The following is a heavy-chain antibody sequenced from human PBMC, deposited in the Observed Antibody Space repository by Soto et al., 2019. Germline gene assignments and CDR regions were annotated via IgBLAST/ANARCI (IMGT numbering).Heavy chain of an antibody. V-gene: IGHV4-59*01. CDR1: GDSISSYY. D-gene: IGHD6-19*01. Sequence: QVQLQESGPGLVKPSETLSLTCTVSGDSISSYYWSWIRQPPGKGLEWIGYIYYSGITNYNPSLKSRVTLSVDTSKNQFSLKLSSVTAADTAVYYCARTPGYSSGSNWFDPWGQATLVTVSS. CDR2: IYYSGIT. CDR3: ARTPGYSSGSNWFDP. J-gene: IGHJ5*02.